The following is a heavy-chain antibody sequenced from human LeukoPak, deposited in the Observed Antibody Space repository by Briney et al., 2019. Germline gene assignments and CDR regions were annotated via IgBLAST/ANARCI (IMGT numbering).Heavy chain of an antibody. CDR2: INWNSGSI. Sequence: HPGGSLRLSCAVSGFTFDDYAMHWVRQVPGKGLEWVSGINWNSGSIGYADSVKGRFTISRDNAKNSLYLQMNSLRAEDTAVYYCAASKEEDPYFDYWGQGTLVTVSS. J-gene: IGHJ4*02. V-gene: IGHV3-9*01. CDR3: AASKEEDPYFDY. CDR1: GFTFDDYA.